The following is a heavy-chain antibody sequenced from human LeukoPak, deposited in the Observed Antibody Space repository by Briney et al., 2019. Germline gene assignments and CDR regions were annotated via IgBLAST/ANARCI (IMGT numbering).Heavy chain of an antibody. Sequence: GGSLRLSRAASGFTFSDYYVSWIRQPPGKGLEWVSYISGSGTTIYYADSVEGRFTISRDNAKNSVYLQMNSLRGEDTAVYFCARDGSRGAFDIWGQGTMVSVSS. V-gene: IGHV3-11*01. CDR2: ISGSGTTI. J-gene: IGHJ3*02. CDR3: ARDGSRGAFDI. D-gene: IGHD6-25*01. CDR1: GFTFSDYY.